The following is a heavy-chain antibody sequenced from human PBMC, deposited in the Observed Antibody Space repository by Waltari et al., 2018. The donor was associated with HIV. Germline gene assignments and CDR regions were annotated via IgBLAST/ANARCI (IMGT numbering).Heavy chain of an antibody. V-gene: IGHV3-23*05. D-gene: IGHD4-17*01. J-gene: IGHJ4*02. CDR1: GFIFSSYA. Sequence: EVQLLESGGGLVQPGEYLRLYCAASGFIFSSYAMSWVRQAPGKGLEWVSAINYSGGSSFYADSVKGRFTISRDNSKKTLYLQLNSLRAQDTAIYYCAKLAGDSELDYWGQGTLVIVSS. CDR3: AKLAGDSELDY. CDR2: INYSGGSS.